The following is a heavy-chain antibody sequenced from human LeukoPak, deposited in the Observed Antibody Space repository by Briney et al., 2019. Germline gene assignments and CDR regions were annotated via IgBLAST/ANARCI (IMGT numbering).Heavy chain of an antibody. V-gene: IGHV3-66*01. D-gene: IGHD5-18*01. CDR2: IYSGGST. J-gene: IGHJ4*02. CDR1: GLTVSNNY. CDR3: ARGLDTAMGRDY. Sequence: GGSLRLSCAASGLTVSNNYMSWVRQAPEKGLEWVAIIYSGGSTYYPDSVKGRFTLSRDSSKNTLSLQMNSLRAEDTAVYYCARGLDTAMGRDYWGQGTLVTVSS.